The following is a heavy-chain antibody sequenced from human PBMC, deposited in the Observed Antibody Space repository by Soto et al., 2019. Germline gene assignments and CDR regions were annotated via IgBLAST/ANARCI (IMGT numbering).Heavy chain of an antibody. V-gene: IGHV4-34*01. CDR1: GGSFSGYY. J-gene: IGHJ6*02. Sequence: SETLSLTCAVYGGSFSGYYWSWIRQPPGRGLEWIGEINHSGSTNYNPSLKSRVTISVDTSKNQFSLKLSSVTAADTAVYYCASFGSGLNYGSGSYYYYYGMDVWGQGTTVTVSS. CDR3: ASFGSGLNYGSGSYYYYYGMDV. D-gene: IGHD3-10*01. CDR2: INHSGST.